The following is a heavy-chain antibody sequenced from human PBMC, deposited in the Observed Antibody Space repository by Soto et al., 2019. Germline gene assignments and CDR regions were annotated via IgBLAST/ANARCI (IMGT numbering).Heavy chain of an antibody. J-gene: IGHJ4*02. CDR3: ARSLLQGDF. V-gene: IGHV1-46*01. D-gene: IGHD2-21*01. CDR1: GYTFIHYY. CDR2: INPNGGST. Sequence: QVQLVQSGAEVKKPGASVKISCKASGYTFIHYYIHWVRQAPGQGLEWMAIINPNGGSTNFAQKFQSRVTVTSDTFTTTVSMELNSLESDDTAVYFCARSLLQGDFWGQGTLVTVSS.